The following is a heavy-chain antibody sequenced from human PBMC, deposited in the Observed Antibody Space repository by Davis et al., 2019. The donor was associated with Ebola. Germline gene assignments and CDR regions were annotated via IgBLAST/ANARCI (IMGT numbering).Heavy chain of an antibody. CDR3: ARDPTRTYYDFWSGSSDYYYGMDV. CDR2: ISSSSSYI. V-gene: IGHV3-21*01. CDR1: GFTFSRYT. D-gene: IGHD3-3*01. Sequence: PGGSLRLSCAASGFTFSRYTMNWVRQAPGKGLEWVSSISSSSSYIYYADLVKGRVTISRDNAKNSLYLQMNSLRAEDTAVYYCARDPTRTYYDFWSGSSDYYYGMDVWGQGTTVTVSS. J-gene: IGHJ6*02.